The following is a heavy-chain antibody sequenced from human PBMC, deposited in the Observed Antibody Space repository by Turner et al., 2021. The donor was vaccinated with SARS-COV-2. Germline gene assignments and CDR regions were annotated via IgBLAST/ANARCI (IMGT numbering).Heavy chain of an antibody. V-gene: IGHV4-39*01. D-gene: IGHD5-18*01. J-gene: IGHJ6*02. CDR1: GGSISSSSYY. Sequence: QLQLQESGPGLVKPSETLSLTCTVSGGSISSSSYYWGWIRQPPGKGLEWIGNIYYSGSAYYNPSLKSRVTISVDPSKNQSSLKLTSVTAADTAVYYCARLMDTAMDYYGTDVWGQGTTVTVSS. CDR2: IYYSGSA. CDR3: ARLMDTAMDYYGTDV.